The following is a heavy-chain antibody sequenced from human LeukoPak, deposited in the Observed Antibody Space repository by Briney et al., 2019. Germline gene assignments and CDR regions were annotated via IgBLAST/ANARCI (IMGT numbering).Heavy chain of an antibody. CDR1: GYTFTSYG. V-gene: IGHV1-18*01. CDR2: IRAYNGNT. D-gene: IGHD6-13*01. J-gene: IGHJ4*02. Sequence: GASVKVSCKASGYTFTSYGINWVRQAPAQGLEWMGWIRAYNGNTNYAQKLQGRVTMTTDTSTSTAYMELRSQRFDDTAVYYCARDIPSTAAAGMNDYWGQGTLVTVSS. CDR3: ARDIPSTAAAGMNDY.